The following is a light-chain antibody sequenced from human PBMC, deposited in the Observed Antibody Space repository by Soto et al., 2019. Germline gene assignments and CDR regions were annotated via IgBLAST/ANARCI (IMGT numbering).Light chain of an antibody. J-gene: IGKJ1*01. CDR2: GAS. Sequence: IVCRHTRSTRSLSPVERAPLSCSASQSVSSNLAWYQQKPGQAPRLLIYGASTRATGIPARFSGSGSGTEFTLTISSLQSEDFAVYYCQQYNNWPPKTFGQGSKVDIK. CDR3: QQYNNWPPKT. V-gene: IGKV3-15*01. CDR1: QSVSSN.